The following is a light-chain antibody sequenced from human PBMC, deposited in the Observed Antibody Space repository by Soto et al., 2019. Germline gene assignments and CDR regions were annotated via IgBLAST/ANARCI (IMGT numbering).Light chain of an antibody. Sequence: EIVMTQSPATLSVSPGEGVTLSCRASQSVSSDLAWYQQKFGQAPRLLIYAASTRATGIPARFSGSGSGTDFSLTITRLEPEDSAVYYCQQYGSSLTFGGGTKVDIK. CDR2: AAS. V-gene: IGKV3-15*01. CDR3: QQYGSSLT. J-gene: IGKJ4*01. CDR1: QSVSSD.